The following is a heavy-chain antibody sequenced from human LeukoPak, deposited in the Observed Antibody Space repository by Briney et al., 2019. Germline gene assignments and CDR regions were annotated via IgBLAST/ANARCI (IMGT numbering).Heavy chain of an antibody. CDR1: GDSVSSNSAA. Sequence: SQTLSLTCAISGDSVSSNSAAWNWIRQSPSRGLEWLGRTYYRSKWYNDYAVSVKSRITINPDTSKNQFSLQLNSVTPEDTAVYYCARVPLGSWDGVEYYYMDVWGKGTTVTVSS. CDR3: ARVPLGSWDGVEYYYMDV. V-gene: IGHV6-1*01. J-gene: IGHJ6*03. CDR2: TYYRSKWYN. D-gene: IGHD6-13*01.